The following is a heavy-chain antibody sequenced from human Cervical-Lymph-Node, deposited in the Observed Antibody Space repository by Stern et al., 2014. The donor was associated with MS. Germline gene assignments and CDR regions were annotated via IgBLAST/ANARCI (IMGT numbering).Heavy chain of an antibody. CDR1: GFTFTNHG. J-gene: IGHJ4*02. CDR2: INGYNGNI. CDR3: ARDRGLVGNTTDDY. D-gene: IGHD1-26*01. Sequence: QVQLVQPGAEVKKPGASVKVSCKASGFTFTNHGISWVRQAPGQGLEWMGGINGYNGNIDFAQKFQGRLIMTTDTSTSTVYMELRSLGFDDTAVYYCARDRGLVGNTTDDYWGQGTLVTVSS. V-gene: IGHV1-18*01.